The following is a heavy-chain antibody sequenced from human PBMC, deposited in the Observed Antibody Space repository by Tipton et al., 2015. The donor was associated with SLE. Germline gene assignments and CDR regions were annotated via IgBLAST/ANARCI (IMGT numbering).Heavy chain of an antibody. J-gene: IGHJ3*02. CDR1: GYTFTSYG. CDR3: ARDPTRAIAAAGTVAFDI. V-gene: IGHV1-18*01. D-gene: IGHD6-13*01. Sequence: QSGAEVKKPGASVKVSCKASGYTFTSYGISWVRQAPGQGLEWMGWISAYNGNTNYAQKLQGRVTMTTDTSTSTAYMELRSLRSDDTAVYYCARDPTRAIAAAGTVAFDIWGQGTMVTVSS. CDR2: ISAYNGNT.